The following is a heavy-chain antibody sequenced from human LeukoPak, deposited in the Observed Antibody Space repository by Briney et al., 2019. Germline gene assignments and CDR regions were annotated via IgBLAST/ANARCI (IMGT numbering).Heavy chain of an antibody. CDR3: ARRDYDDNPPWH. V-gene: IGHV4-39*01. D-gene: IGHD4-23*01. Sequence: SETLSLTCTVSGASVTCTNYCWAWIRQPPGKGLEWIGTIHYSGTTYYNPSLESRLTISVDTSKKQFSLRLNSVTAADTSVYFCARRDYDDNPPWHWGPGTLVTVSS. CDR2: IHYSGTT. CDR1: GASVTCTNYC. J-gene: IGHJ4*02.